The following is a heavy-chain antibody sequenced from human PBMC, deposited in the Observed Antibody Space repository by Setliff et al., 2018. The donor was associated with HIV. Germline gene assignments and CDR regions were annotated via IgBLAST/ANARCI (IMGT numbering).Heavy chain of an antibody. CDR2: INHSGST. J-gene: IGHJ4*02. CDR3: ARGWFGGSYFDY. D-gene: IGHD3-10*01. V-gene: IGHV4-34*01. Sequence: SETLSLTCAVYVESFSGFYWSWIRQPQGKGLEWIGEINHSGSTNYNPSLKSRVTISVDTSKNQFSLKLSFVTAADTAVYYCARGWFGGSYFDYWGQGTLVTVSS. CDR1: VESFSGFY.